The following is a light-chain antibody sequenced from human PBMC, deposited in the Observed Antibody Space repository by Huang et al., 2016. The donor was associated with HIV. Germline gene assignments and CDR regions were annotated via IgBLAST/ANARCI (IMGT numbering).Light chain of an antibody. CDR1: QSVSSNY. V-gene: IGKV3-20*01. Sequence: EIVLTQYPGTLSLSPGERATLSCRASQSVSSNYLAWYQQKPGQAPRLLIYGASSRATGIPDRFSGSGSGTDFTLTISRLEPEDFAVYYCQQYGSSPCTFGQGTKLEIK. J-gene: IGKJ2*02. CDR3: QQYGSSPCT. CDR2: GAS.